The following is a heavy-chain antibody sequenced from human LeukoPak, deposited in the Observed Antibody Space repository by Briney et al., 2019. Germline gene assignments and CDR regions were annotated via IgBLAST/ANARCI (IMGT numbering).Heavy chain of an antibody. V-gene: IGHV3-48*03. CDR1: GFFFSSYE. J-gene: IGHJ4*02. CDR2: ISSAGSTI. D-gene: IGHD2-15*01. CDR3: TRPFYCSGGACYSGLGY. Sequence: GGSLRLSCGASGFFFSSYEMNWVRQAPGKGLEWVAYISSAGSTIYYADSVKGRFTVSRDNAKNSLYLQMNSLRAEDTAVYYCTRPFYCSGGACYSGLGYWGQGTLVTVSS.